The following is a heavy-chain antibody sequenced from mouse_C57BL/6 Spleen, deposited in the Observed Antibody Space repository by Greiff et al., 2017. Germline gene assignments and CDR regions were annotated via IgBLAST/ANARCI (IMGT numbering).Heavy chain of an antibody. CDR3: ARADYEYDGGFAY. Sequence: EVHLVESEGGLVQPGSSMKLSCTASGFTFSDYYMAWVRQVPEKGLEWVANINYDGSSTYYLDSLKSRFIISRDNAKNILYLQMSSLKSEDTATYYCARADYEYDGGFAYWGQGTLVTVSA. V-gene: IGHV5-16*01. J-gene: IGHJ3*01. D-gene: IGHD2-4*01. CDR1: GFTFSDYY. CDR2: INYDGSST.